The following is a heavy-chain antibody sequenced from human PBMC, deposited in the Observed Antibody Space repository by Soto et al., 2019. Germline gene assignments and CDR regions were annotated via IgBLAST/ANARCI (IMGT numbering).Heavy chain of an antibody. CDR1: GGTFSSYA. V-gene: IGHV1-69*01. CDR3: ASDAYYDSSGYYSHAFDI. CDR2: IIPIFGTA. Sequence: QVQLVQSGAEVKKPGSSVKVSCKASGGTFSSYAISWVRQAPGQGLEWMGGIIPIFGTANYAQKFQGRVTITADESTSTAYMELSSLRSEDTAVYYCASDAYYDSSGYYSHAFDIWGQGTMVTVSS. J-gene: IGHJ3*02. D-gene: IGHD3-22*01.